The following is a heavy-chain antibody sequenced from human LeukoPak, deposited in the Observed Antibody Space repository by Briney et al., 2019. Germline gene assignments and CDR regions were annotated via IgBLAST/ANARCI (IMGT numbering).Heavy chain of an antibody. D-gene: IGHD1-1*01. CDR2: INAGNGNT. CDR3: ARERRLERDWFDP. Sequence: ASVKVSCKASGYTFTSYAMHWVRQAPGQRLEWMGWINAGNGNTKYSQKFQGRVTITRDTSASTAYMELSSLRSEDTAVYYCARERRLERDWFDPWGQGTLVTVSS. V-gene: IGHV1-3*01. CDR1: GYTFTSYA. J-gene: IGHJ5*02.